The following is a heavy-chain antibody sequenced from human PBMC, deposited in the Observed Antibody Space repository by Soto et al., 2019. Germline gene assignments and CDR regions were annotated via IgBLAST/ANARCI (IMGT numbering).Heavy chain of an antibody. CDR3: AKDEGVGGTLGLFDY. CDR1: GFDFTYYA. J-gene: IGHJ4*02. D-gene: IGHD1-26*01. Sequence: QVQLVESGGGAVQPGESLRLSCVASGFDFTYYAMHWVRQAPGKGLESVAVMSSDGSKIHHTDSVKGRLTISRDNSNNTLYLLMNSLRKEDTAVYFCAKDEGVGGTLGLFDYWGQGTRVSLSS. V-gene: IGHV3-30*18. CDR2: MSSDGSKI.